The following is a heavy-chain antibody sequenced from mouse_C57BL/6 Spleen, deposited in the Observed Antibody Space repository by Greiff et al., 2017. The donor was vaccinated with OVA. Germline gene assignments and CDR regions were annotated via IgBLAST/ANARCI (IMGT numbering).Heavy chain of an antibody. D-gene: IGHD1-1*01. V-gene: IGHV1-64*01. J-gene: IGHJ2*01. Sequence: QVQLQQPGAELVKPGASVKLSCKASGYTFTSYWMHWVKQRPGQGLEWIGMIHPNSGSTNYNEKFKSKATLTVDKSSSTAYMQLSSLTSEYSAVYYYASITTVVAPYYFDYWGQGTTLTVSS. CDR3: ASITTVVAPYYFDY. CDR1: GYTFTSYW. CDR2: IHPNSGST.